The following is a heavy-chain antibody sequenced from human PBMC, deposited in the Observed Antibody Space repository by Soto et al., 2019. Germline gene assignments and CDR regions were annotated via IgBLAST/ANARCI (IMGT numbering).Heavy chain of an antibody. CDR2: ISGGGGST. CDR3: AKSRYYYGSGSPDP. V-gene: IGHV3-23*01. D-gene: IGHD3-10*01. CDR1: GFTFSSYA. J-gene: IGHJ5*02. Sequence: EVQLLESGGGLVQPGGSLRLSCAASGFTFSSYAMSWVRQAPGKGLEWVSAISGGGGSTYYADSVKGRFTISRDNSKNTLYLQMNSLRAEDTAVYYCAKSRYYYGSGSPDPWGQGTLVTVSS.